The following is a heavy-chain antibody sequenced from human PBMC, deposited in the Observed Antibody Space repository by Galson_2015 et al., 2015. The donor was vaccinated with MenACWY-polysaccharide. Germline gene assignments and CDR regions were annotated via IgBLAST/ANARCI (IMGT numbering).Heavy chain of an antibody. J-gene: IGHJ4*02. CDR1: GFTFSSYA. Sequence: SLRLSCAASGFTFSSYAMSWVRQAPGKGLEWVSAISGSGGSTYYADSVKGRFTISRDNSRNTLYLQMNSLRDEDTAVKYCVKDLGSAGNYDDHYVDYWGQGTLVTVSS. D-gene: IGHD1-7*01. CDR3: VKDLGSAGNYDDHYVDY. CDR2: ISGSGGST. V-gene: IGHV3-23*01.